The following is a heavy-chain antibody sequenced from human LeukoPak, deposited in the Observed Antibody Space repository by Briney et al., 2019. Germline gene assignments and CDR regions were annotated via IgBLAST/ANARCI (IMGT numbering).Heavy chain of an antibody. J-gene: IGHJ2*01. CDR1: GFTFTSSA. CDR2: IVVGSGNT. D-gene: IGHD3-22*01. Sequence: ASVKVSCKASGFTFTSSAVQWVRQARGQRLEWIGWIVVGSGNTNYAQKFQERVTITRDMSTSTAYMELSSLRSEDTAVYYCAAGLKHPWDLSGYPSWYFDLWGRGTLVTVSS. V-gene: IGHV1-58*01. CDR3: AAGLKHPWDLSGYPSWYFDL.